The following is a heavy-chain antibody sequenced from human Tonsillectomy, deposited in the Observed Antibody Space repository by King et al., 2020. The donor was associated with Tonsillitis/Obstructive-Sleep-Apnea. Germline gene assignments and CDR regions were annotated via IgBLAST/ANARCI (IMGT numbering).Heavy chain of an antibody. CDR1: GFTFSSYW. Sequence: QLVQSGGGLVQPGGSLRLSCAASGFTFSSYWMSWVRQAPGKGLEWVANIKQDGSEKYYVDSVKGRFTISRDNAKNSLYLQMNSLRAEDTAVYYCARGGGWLVFAHFDLWGRGTLVTVSS. CDR2: IKQDGSEK. V-gene: IGHV3-7*04. D-gene: IGHD2-21*01. J-gene: IGHJ2*01. CDR3: ARGGGWLVFAHFDL.